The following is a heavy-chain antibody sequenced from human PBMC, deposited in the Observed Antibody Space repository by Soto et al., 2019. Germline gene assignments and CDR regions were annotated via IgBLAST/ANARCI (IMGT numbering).Heavy chain of an antibody. D-gene: IGHD6-19*01. V-gene: IGHV3-33*01. J-gene: IGHJ4*02. CDR1: GFTFSSYG. Sequence: QVQLVESGGGVVQPGRSLRLSCAASGFTFSSYGMHWVRQAPGKGLEWVAVIWYDGSNKYYADSVKGRFTISRDNSKNTQHLQMNSLRAEDTAVYYCARDSRPYIAVAGTNSFDYWGQGTLVTVSS. CDR2: IWYDGSNK. CDR3: ARDSRPYIAVAGTNSFDY.